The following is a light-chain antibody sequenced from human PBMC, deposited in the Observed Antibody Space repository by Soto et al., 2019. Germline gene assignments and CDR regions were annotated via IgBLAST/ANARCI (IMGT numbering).Light chain of an antibody. CDR2: GAS. CDR3: QQYDTYFRYT. Sequence: EIILTQSPASLSVSPGERATLSCRASQSVNNNLAWYQQKPGQAPRLLIYGASTRATGIPGRFRGSGSGTEFTLTITSLQSEDFANYYCQQYDTYFRYTFGQGTKLDIK. V-gene: IGKV3-15*01. CDR1: QSVNNN. J-gene: IGKJ2*01.